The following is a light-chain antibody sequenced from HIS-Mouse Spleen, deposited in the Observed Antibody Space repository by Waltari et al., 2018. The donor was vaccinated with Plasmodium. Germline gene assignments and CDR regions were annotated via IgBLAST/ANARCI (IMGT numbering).Light chain of an antibody. J-gene: IGKJ1*01. CDR1: QSISSW. Sequence: IQMTQSPSTLPASVADRVTITSRARQSISSWLAWYQQKPGRAPKLLIYKASSLESGVPSRFSGSGSGTEFTLTISSLQPDDFATYYCQQYNSDSWTFGEGTKVEIK. V-gene: IGKV1-5*03. CDR3: QQYNSDSWT. CDR2: KAS.